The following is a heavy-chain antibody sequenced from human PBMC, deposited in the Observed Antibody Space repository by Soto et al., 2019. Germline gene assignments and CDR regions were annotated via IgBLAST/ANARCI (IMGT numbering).Heavy chain of an antibody. CDR3: ARDGSGLNYFDY. Sequence: ASVKVSCKASGYTFTSYAMHWVRQAPGQRLEWMGWINAGNGNTKYSQKFQGRVTITRDTSASTAYMELSSLRSEDTAVYYCARDGSGLNYFDYWGQGTLVTVS. CDR2: INAGNGNT. V-gene: IGHV1-3*01. J-gene: IGHJ4*02. CDR1: GYTFTSYA.